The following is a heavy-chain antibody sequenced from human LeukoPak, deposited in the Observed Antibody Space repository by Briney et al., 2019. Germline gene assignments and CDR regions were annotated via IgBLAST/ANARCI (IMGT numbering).Heavy chain of an antibody. J-gene: IGHJ4*02. CDR2: IYYSGST. D-gene: IGHD3-22*01. CDR1: GGSISSYY. Sequence: SETLSLTCTVSGGSISSYYWSWIRQPPGKGLEWIGYIYYSGSTNYNPSLKSRVTISVDTSKNQFSLKLSSVTAADTAVYYCASSHDYDSSGYFVGYYSDYWGQGTLVTVSS. CDR3: ASSHDYDSSGYFVGYYSDY. V-gene: IGHV4-59*01.